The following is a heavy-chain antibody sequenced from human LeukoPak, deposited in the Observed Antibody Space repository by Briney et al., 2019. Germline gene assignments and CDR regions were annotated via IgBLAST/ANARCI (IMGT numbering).Heavy chain of an antibody. V-gene: IGHV1-69*13. D-gene: IGHD4-11*01. CDR1: GGTFSSYA. CDR3: ARGYSNYPSYYFDY. J-gene: IGHJ4*02. Sequence: SVKVSCKASGGTFSSYAISWVRQAPGQGLEWMGGIIPIFGTANYAQKFQGRVTITADESTSTAYMELSSLRSEDTAVYYCARGYSNYPSYYFDYWGQGALVTVSS. CDR2: IIPIFGTA.